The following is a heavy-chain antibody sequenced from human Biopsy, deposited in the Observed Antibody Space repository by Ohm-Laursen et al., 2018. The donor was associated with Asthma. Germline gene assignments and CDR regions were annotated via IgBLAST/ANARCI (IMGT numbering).Heavy chain of an antibody. D-gene: IGHD2-15*01. V-gene: IGHV1-69*01. CDR2: INVDFGNT. Sequence: SSVKVSCKSLGGTFNTYVIGWVRQAPGQGLEWMGWINVDFGNTTYPQKFQDRVTITADDSTSTVYMELSSLRSEDTAVYYCARKAGSCISRTCYSLDFWGQGTLVTVSS. J-gene: IGHJ4*02. CDR1: GGTFNTYV. CDR3: ARKAGSCISRTCYSLDF.